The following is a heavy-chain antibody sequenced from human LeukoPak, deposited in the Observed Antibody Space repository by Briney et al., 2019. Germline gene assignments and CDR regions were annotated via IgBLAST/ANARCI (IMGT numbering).Heavy chain of an antibody. D-gene: IGHD6-19*01. Sequence: PGGSLRLSCAASGFPFNVYSMHWVRQAPGKGLEWVALISFDGSNKYYADSVKGRFTISRDNSKNTLYLQMNSLRAEDTAVYYCARDFYNSAWYRLDYWGQGTLDTVSS. V-gene: IGHV3-30-3*01. CDR3: ARDFYNSAWYRLDY. J-gene: IGHJ4*02. CDR2: ISFDGSNK. CDR1: GFPFNVYS.